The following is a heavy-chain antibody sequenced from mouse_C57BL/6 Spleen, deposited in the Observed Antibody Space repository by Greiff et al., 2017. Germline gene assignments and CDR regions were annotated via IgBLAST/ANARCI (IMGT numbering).Heavy chain of an antibody. J-gene: IGHJ1*03. V-gene: IGHV1-80*01. Sequence: QVQLQQSGAELVKPGASVKLSCKASGYAFSSYWLNWVKQRPGTGLEWIGQICPGDGDTNYNRRFKGKATLTADKSSSTAYMQLSSLTSEDSAVYYCAKAGSPYWYFDVWGKGTAVTVSS. CDR3: AKAGSPYWYFDV. CDR1: GYAFSSYW. CDR2: ICPGDGDT.